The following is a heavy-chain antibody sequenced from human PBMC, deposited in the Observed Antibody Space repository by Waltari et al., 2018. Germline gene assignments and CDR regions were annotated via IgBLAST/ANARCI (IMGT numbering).Heavy chain of an antibody. Sequence: QVQLVESGGGVVQPGRSLRLSCAASGLTFSSYAMHWVRQAPGKGLEWVAVISYDGSNKYYADSVKGRFTISRDNSKNTLYLQMNSLRAEDTAVYYCARDFTVDYGDYYYYGMDVWGQGTTVTVSS. D-gene: IGHD4-17*01. J-gene: IGHJ6*02. CDR1: GLTFSSYA. CDR3: ARDFTVDYGDYYYYGMDV. CDR2: ISYDGSNK. V-gene: IGHV3-30*01.